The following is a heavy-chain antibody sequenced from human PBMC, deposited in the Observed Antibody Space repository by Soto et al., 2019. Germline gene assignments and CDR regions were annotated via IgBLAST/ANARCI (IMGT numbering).Heavy chain of an antibody. V-gene: IGHV1-69*01. CDR3: ARSQGGSSSLDIYYYDYYGMDV. Sequence: QVQLVQSGAEVKKPGSSVKVSCKAPGGTFSSYAISWVRQAPGQGLEWRGGVIPIFGTAKYAQKFQGRVTITADESTSTGYMELSSLRSEDTAVYYCARSQGGSSSLDIYYYDYYGMDVWAQGTTVTVSS. CDR1: GGTFSSYA. CDR2: VIPIFGTA. J-gene: IGHJ6*02. D-gene: IGHD2-15*01.